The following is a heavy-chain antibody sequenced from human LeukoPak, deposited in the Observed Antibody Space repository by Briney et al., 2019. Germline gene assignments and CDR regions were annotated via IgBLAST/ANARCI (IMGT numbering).Heavy chain of an antibody. V-gene: IGHV3-66*01. CDR3: ARETYYYGSRVRFYYYYGMDV. D-gene: IGHD3-22*01. CDR1: GFTVSSNY. Sequence: GGSLRLSCAASGFTVSSNYMSWVRQAPGKGLEWVSVIYSGGSTYYADSVKGRFTISRDNSKNTLYLQMNSLRAEDTAVYYCARETYYYGSRVRFYYYYGMDVWGQGTTVTVSS. J-gene: IGHJ6*02. CDR2: IYSGGST.